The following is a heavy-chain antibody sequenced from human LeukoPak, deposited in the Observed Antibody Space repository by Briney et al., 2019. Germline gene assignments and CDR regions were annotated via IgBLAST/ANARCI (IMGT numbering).Heavy chain of an antibody. CDR3: AAANFGYSYGRPDY. D-gene: IGHD5-18*01. CDR2: ISSSGSII. V-gene: IGHV3-48*03. CDR1: GFTFSSYE. J-gene: IGHJ4*02. Sequence: PGGSLRLSCAASGFTFSSYEMNWVRQAPGKGLEWVSYISSSGSIIYYADSVKGRFTISRDNAKNSLCLQMNSLRDEDTAVDFCAAANFGYSYGRPDYWGQGTLVTVSS.